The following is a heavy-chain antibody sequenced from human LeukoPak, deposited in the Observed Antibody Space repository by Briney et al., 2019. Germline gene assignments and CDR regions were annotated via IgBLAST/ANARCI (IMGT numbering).Heavy chain of an antibody. CDR3: ARGLTGFYMGDY. J-gene: IGHJ4*02. Sequence: GGSLRLSCAASGFTFDSYAMHWVRQAPGKGLEWVALISYDGNSQYNADSVKGRFTISRDNSKNTLYLQMNSLRPEDTAVYYCARGLTGFYMGDYWGQGTLVTVSS. CDR1: GFTFDSYA. D-gene: IGHD3-9*01. V-gene: IGHV3-30-3*01. CDR2: ISYDGNSQ.